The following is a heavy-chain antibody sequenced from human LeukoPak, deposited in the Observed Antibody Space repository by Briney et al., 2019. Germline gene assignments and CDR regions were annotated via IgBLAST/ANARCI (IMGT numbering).Heavy chain of an antibody. CDR3: ARDQEVRGVIMYFDY. CDR1: GYTFTSYY. V-gene: IGHV1-46*01. D-gene: IGHD3-10*01. J-gene: IGHJ4*02. Sequence: ASVKVSCKASGYTFTSYYMHWVRQAPGQGLGWMGIINPSGGSTSYAQKFQGRVTMTRDTSTSTVYMELSSLRSEDTAVYYCARDQEVRGVIMYFDYWGQGTLVTVSS. CDR2: INPSGGST.